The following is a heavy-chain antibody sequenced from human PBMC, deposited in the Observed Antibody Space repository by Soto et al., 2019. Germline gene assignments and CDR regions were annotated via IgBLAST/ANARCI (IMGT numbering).Heavy chain of an antibody. V-gene: IGHV4-34*01. CDR2: INHSGST. D-gene: IGHD3-10*01. J-gene: IGHJ6*02. Sequence: SETLSLTCAVYGGSFSGYYWSWIRQPPGKGLEWIGEINHSGSTNYNPSLKSRVTISVDTSKNQFSLKLSSVTAADTAVYYCARRCYYGSGSRLRYYYYDMDVWGQGTTVTVSS. CDR1: GGSFSGYY. CDR3: ARRCYYGSGSRLRYYYYDMDV.